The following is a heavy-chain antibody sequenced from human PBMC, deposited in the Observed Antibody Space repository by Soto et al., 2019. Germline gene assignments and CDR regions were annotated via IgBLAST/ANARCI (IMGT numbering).Heavy chain of an antibody. J-gene: IGHJ6*02. CDR1: GYTFTNYW. Sequence: GESLKISCKGSGYTFTNYWIGWVRQMPGKGLEWMGIIYPGDSDTKYNPSFQGQVAISADKSITTTYLQWSSLKASDTAIYYCAASIFYYGMDVWGQGTTVTVSS. CDR2: IYPGDSDT. V-gene: IGHV5-51*01. CDR3: AASIFYYGMDV.